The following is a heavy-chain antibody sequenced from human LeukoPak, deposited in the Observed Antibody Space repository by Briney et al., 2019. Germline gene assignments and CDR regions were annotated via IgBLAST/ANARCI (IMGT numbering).Heavy chain of an antibody. D-gene: IGHD2-15*01. J-gene: IGHJ4*02. Sequence: PGRSLRLSCAASGFTFSSYGMHWVRQAPGKGLEWVAVISYDGSNKYYADSVKGRFTISRDNSKNTLYLQMNSLRAEDTAVYYCARAGVQWWVQDYWGQGTLVTVSS. CDR3: ARAGVQWWVQDY. V-gene: IGHV3-30*03. CDR1: GFTFSSYG. CDR2: ISYDGSNK.